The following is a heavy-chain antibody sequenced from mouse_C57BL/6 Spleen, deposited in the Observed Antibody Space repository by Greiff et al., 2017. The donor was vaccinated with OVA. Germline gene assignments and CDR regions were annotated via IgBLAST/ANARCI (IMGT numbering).Heavy chain of an antibody. CDR1: GFTFSSYG. Sequence: EVKLMESGGDLVKPGGSLKLSCAASGFTFSSYGMSWVRQTPDKRLEWVATISSGGSYTYYPDSVKGRFTISRDNAKNTLYLQMSSLKSEDTAMYYCARHNYGSSYLYFDVWGTGTTVTVSS. J-gene: IGHJ1*03. CDR3: ARHNYGSSYLYFDV. V-gene: IGHV5-6*01. CDR2: ISSGGSYT. D-gene: IGHD1-1*01.